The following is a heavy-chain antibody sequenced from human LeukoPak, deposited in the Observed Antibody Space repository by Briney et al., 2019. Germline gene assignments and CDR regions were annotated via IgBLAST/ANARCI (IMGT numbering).Heavy chain of an antibody. V-gene: IGHV1-69*05. Sequence: SVKVSCKASGGTFSSYAISWVRQAPGQGLEWMGRIIPIFGTANYAQKFQGRVTITTDESTDTAYMELSSLKSDDTAMYYCARHQEAAAASGYFDYWGQGTLLTVSS. J-gene: IGHJ4*02. CDR3: ARHQEAAAASGYFDY. CDR2: IIPIFGTA. CDR1: GGTFSSYA. D-gene: IGHD6-13*01.